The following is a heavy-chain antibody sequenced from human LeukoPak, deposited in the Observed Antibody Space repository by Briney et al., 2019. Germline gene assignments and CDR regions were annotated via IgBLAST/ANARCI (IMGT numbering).Heavy chain of an antibody. CDR3: ARDGGLGALDY. D-gene: IGHD2-15*01. V-gene: IGHV3-11*04. CDR1: GLTFSDYY. J-gene: IGHJ4*02. Sequence: GGSLRLSCAASGLTFSDYYMSWIRQAPGKGLEWVSYISSSGSTTYYADSVKGRFTISRDNAKNSLYLQMNSLRAEDTAMYYCARDGGLGALDYWGQGTLVTVSS. CDR2: ISSSGSTT.